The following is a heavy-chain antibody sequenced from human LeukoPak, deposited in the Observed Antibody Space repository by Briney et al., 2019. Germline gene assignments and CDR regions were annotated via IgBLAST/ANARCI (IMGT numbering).Heavy chain of an antibody. D-gene: IGHD1-26*01. CDR3: ANLDISGSYHIDY. CDR2: IYYIGST. CDR1: GGSFSGYY. J-gene: IGHJ4*02. Sequence: MASETLSLTCAVYGGSFSGYYWTWLRQPPGKGLEWIGHIYYIGSTFYNPSLKSRVAISVDTSMNQFSLKLTSVTAADTAIYYCANLDISGSYHIDYWGQGTLVTVSS. V-gene: IGHV4-59*01.